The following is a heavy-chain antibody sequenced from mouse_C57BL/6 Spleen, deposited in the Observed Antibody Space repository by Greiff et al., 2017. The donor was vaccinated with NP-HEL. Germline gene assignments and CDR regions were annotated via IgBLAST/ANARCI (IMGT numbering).Heavy chain of an antibody. CDR1: GFTFSDYY. CDR2: INYDGSST. CDR3: ARGDSYAMDY. J-gene: IGHJ4*01. Sequence: DVKLVESEGGLVQPGSSMKLSCTASGFTFSDYYMAWVRQVPEKGLEWVANINYDGSSTYYLDSLKSRFIISRDNAKNILYLQMSSLKSEDTATYYCARGDSYAMDYWGQGTSVTVSS. V-gene: IGHV5-16*01.